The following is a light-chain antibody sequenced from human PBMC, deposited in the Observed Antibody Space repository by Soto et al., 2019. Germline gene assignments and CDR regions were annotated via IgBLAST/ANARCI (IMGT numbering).Light chain of an antibody. J-gene: IGLJ2*01. CDR3: SSYTTRSTHVV. Sequence: QSALTQPASVSGSPGQSITISCSGTSNDIGGYNYVSWYQHHPGKAPKLMIFEVTNRPSGVSNRFSGSKSGNTASLTISGLQAEDEADYYCSSYTTRSTHVVFGGGTKLTVL. V-gene: IGLV2-14*01. CDR2: EVT. CDR1: SNDIGGYNY.